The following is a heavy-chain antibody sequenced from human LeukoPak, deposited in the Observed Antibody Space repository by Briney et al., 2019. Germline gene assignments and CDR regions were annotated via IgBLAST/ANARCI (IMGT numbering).Heavy chain of an antibody. CDR2: ISWNSGSI. CDR3: AKAKDYGDKSNYMDV. J-gene: IGHJ6*03. D-gene: IGHD4-17*01. V-gene: IGHV3-9*03. Sequence: GGSLRLSCAASGFTFDDYAMPWVRQAPGKGLEWVSGISWNSGSIGYADSVKGRFTISRDNAKNSLYLQMNSLRAEDMALYYCAKAKDYGDKSNYMDVWGKGTTVTVSS. CDR1: GFTFDDYA.